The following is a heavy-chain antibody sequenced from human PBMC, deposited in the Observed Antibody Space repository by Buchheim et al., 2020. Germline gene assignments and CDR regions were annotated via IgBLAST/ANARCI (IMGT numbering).Heavy chain of an antibody. V-gene: IGHV4-34*01. CDR3: AREVGYSGYDYYYYYMDV. CDR2: INHSGST. D-gene: IGHD5-12*01. Sequence: QVQLQQWGAGLLKPSETLSLTCAVYGGSFSGYYWSWIRQPPGKGLEWIGEINHSGSTNYNPSLKSRVTISVDTSKNQFSLKLSSVTAADTAVYYCAREVGYSGYDYYYYYMDVWGKGTT. CDR1: GGSFSGYY. J-gene: IGHJ6*03.